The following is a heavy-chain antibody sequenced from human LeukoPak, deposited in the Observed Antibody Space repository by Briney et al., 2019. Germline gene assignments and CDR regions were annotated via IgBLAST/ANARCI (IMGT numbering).Heavy chain of an antibody. CDR1: GFTFSSYA. D-gene: IGHD2-2*01. CDR3: AKDGFCSSTSCYPNHFDS. J-gene: IGHJ4*02. V-gene: IGHV3-30*18. CDR2: ISNDGSDK. Sequence: PGGSLRLSCAASGFTFSSYAMSWVRQAPGKGLEWVALISNDGSDKYYAASVRGRFTISRDNSKNTLDLQMNSLRAEDTAVYYCAKDGFCSSTSCYPNHFDSWGQGTLVTVSS.